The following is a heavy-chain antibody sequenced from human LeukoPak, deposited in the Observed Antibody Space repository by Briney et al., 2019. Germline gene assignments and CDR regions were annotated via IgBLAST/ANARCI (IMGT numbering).Heavy chain of an antibody. CDR1: GGTVSNYT. CDR3: ARPSGRYYYDSSGFFDFDY. D-gene: IGHD3-22*01. CDR2: INPNSGGT. V-gene: IGHV1-2*02. J-gene: IGHJ4*02. Sequence: ASVKVSCKASGGTVSNYTIDWVRQAPGHGLEWMGWINPNSGGTNYAQKFQGRVTMTRDTSISTAYMELSRLRSDDTAVYYCARPSGRYYYDSSGFFDFDYWGRGTLVTVSS.